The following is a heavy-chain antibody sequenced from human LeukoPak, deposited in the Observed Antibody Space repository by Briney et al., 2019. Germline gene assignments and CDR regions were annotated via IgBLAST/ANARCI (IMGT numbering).Heavy chain of an antibody. V-gene: IGHV3-21*01. CDR2: ISGSGTEI. CDR3: ARVSGTYYKGHFDY. CDR1: GFTFSSYS. D-gene: IGHD3-10*01. J-gene: IGHJ4*02. Sequence: GGSPRLSCAASGFTFSSYSMNWVRQAPGKGLEWVSYISGSGTEIYYADSVKGRFTISRDNAKNALYLHMNSLSAEDTAVYYCARVSGTYYKGHFDYWGQGTLVTVSS.